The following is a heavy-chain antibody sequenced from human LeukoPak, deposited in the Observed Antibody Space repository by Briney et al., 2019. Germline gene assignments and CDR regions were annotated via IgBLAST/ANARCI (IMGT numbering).Heavy chain of an antibody. D-gene: IGHD3-3*01. Sequence: SETLSLTCTVSGFTISSYYWSWIRQAPGKGLEWIGYCHYSGSTNSYPSLNGRVTFSVDRPRNQFSLKLTSVTAADTAVYYCARHSPRFLEYLDYWGQGTLVAVSS. J-gene: IGHJ4*02. CDR3: ARHSPRFLEYLDY. CDR2: CHYSGST. V-gene: IGHV4-59*08. CDR1: GFTISSYY.